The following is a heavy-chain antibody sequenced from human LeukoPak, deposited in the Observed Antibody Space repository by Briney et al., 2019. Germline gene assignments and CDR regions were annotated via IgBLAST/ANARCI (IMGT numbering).Heavy chain of an antibody. D-gene: IGHD2-2*02. CDR2: PEDGET. V-gene: IGHV1-24*01. Sequence: PEDGETIYAQKFQGRVTMTEDTSTDTAYMELSSLRSEDTAVYYCAAALPATAIAPVEPFDYWGQGTLVTVSS. CDR3: AAALPATAIAPVEPFDY. J-gene: IGHJ4*02.